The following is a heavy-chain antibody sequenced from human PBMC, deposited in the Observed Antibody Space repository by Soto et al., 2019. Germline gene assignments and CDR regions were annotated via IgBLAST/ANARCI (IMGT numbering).Heavy chain of an antibody. D-gene: IGHD6-6*01. J-gene: IGHJ6*02. CDR2: IYYSGST. V-gene: IGHV4-59*01. CDR1: GGSISSYY. Sequence: SETLSLTCTVSGGSISSYYWSWIRQPPGKGLEWIGYIYYSGSTNYNPSLKSRVTISVDTSKNQFSLKLSSVTAADTAVYYCARDGGIAARPLYYYYGMDVWGQGTTVTVS. CDR3: ARDGGIAARPLYYYYGMDV.